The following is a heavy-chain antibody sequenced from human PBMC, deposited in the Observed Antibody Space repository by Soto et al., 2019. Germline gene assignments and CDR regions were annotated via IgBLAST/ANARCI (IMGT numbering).Heavy chain of an antibody. J-gene: IGHJ4*02. D-gene: IGHD3-16*02. V-gene: IGHV3-15*07. CDR1: GFTFSNAW. CDR2: IKSKTDGGTT. Sequence: PGGSLRLSCAASGFTFSNAWMNWVRQAPGKGLEWVGRIKSKTDGGTTDYAAPVKGRFTISRDDSKNTLYLQMNSLKTEDTAVYYCTTDRPNPMITFGGVIVTPFDYWGQGTLVTVSS. CDR3: TTDRPNPMITFGGVIVTPFDY.